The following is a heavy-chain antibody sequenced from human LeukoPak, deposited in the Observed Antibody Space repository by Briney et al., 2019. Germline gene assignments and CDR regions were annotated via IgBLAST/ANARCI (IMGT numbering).Heavy chain of an antibody. CDR2: INPSGGST. Sequence: ASVKVSCKVSGYTLTELSMHWVRQAPGQGLEWMGIINPSGGSTSYAQKFQGRVTMTRDTSTSTVYMELSSLRSEDTAVYYCARDGGPGGWFDPWGQGTLVTVSS. CDR1: GYTLTELS. D-gene: IGHD3-16*01. J-gene: IGHJ5*02. V-gene: IGHV1-46*01. CDR3: ARDGGPGGWFDP.